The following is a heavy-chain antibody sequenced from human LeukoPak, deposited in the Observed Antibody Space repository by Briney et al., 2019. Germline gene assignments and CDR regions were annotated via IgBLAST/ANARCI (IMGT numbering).Heavy chain of an antibody. V-gene: IGHV1-2*02. CDR1: GYTFTGYY. Sequence: ASVKVSCKASGYTFTGYYMHWVRQAPGQGLGWMGWINPNSGGTNYAQKFQGRVTMTRDTPISTAYMELSRLRSDDTAVYYCARDRSSGWVGYYFDYWGQGTLVTVSS. CDR2: INPNSGGT. CDR3: ARDRSSGWVGYYFDY. D-gene: IGHD6-19*01. J-gene: IGHJ4*02.